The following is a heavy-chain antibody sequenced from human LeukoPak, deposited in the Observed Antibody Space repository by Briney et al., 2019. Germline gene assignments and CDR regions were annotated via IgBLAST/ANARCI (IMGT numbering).Heavy chain of an antibody. Sequence: GGSLRLSCAASGFTFSSYAMHWVRQAPGKGLEWVAVISYDGSNKYYADSVKGRFTISRDNSKNTLYLQTNSLRAEDTAVYYCARPGGQWLVSSFLDYWGQGTLVTVSS. CDR1: GFTFSSYA. CDR2: ISYDGSNK. V-gene: IGHV3-30*01. D-gene: IGHD6-19*01. J-gene: IGHJ4*02. CDR3: ARPGGQWLVSSFLDY.